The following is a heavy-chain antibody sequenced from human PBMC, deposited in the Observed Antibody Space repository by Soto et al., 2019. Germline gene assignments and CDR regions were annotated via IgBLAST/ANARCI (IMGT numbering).Heavy chain of an antibody. CDR2: INSDGSST. Sequence: PGGSLRLSCAASGFTFSSYWMHWVRQAPGKGLGWVSRINSDGSSTSYADSVKGRFTISRDNAKNTLYLQMNSLRAEDTAVYYCARVLIGYCSSTSCYEYGYWGQGTLVTVSS. CDR1: GFTFSSYW. V-gene: IGHV3-74*01. CDR3: ARVLIGYCSSTSCYEYGY. J-gene: IGHJ4*02. D-gene: IGHD2-2*01.